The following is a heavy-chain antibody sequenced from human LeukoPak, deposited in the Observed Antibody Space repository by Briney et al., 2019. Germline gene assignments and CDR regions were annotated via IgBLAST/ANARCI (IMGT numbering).Heavy chain of an antibody. CDR1: GGSISSSSYY. Sequence: PSETLSLTCTVSGGSISSSSYYWGWIRQPPGKGLEWIGNIYYSGSTYYNPSLMSRVTISVDTSKIHFSLKLSSVTAADTAVYYCARQAVVVAALLDCWGQGTLVTVSS. J-gene: IGHJ4*02. V-gene: IGHV4-39*01. CDR3: ARQAVVVAALLDC. D-gene: IGHD2-15*01. CDR2: IYYSGST.